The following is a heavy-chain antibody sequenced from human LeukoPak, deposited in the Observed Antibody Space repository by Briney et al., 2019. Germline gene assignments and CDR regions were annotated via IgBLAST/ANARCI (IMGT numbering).Heavy chain of an antibody. J-gene: IGHJ6*03. V-gene: IGHV3-30*04. CDR3: ARGPSIWFGELYRSPGVYYYYYMDV. CDR2: ISYDGSNK. Sequence: PGGSLRLSCAASGFIFSSYAMHWVRQAPGKGLEWVAVISYDGSNKYYADSVKGRFTISRDNSKNTLYLQMNSLRAEDTAVYYCARGPSIWFGELYRSPGVYYYYYMDVWGKGTTVTVSS. D-gene: IGHD3-10*01. CDR1: GFIFSSYA.